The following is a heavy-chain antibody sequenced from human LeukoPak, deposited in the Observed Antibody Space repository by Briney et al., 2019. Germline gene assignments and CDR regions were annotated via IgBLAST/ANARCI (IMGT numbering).Heavy chain of an antibody. V-gene: IGHV3-23*01. CDR3: ATGGSTSRVTTSRVVFGYYYYLDV. D-gene: IGHD4-17*01. CDR1: GFTFSSHA. Sequence: GGSLRLSCAASGFTFSSHAMSWVRQAPGKGLEWVSSLSGSGGTTYHADSVKGRFSISRDNSKNTLYLQLNSLRAEDTAVYYCATGGSTSRVTTSRVVFGYYYYLDVWGKGTPVTVSS. CDR2: LSGSGGTT. J-gene: IGHJ6*03.